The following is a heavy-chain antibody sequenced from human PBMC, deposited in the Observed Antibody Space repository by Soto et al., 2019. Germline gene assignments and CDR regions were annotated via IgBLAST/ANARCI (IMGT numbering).Heavy chain of an antibody. CDR2: TYYRSKWYN. J-gene: IGHJ6*02. D-gene: IGHD6-13*01. V-gene: IGHV6-1*01. Sequence: SQTLSLTCAISGDSVSSNSAAWNWIRQSPSRGLEWLGRTYYRSKWYNDYAVSVKSRITINPDTSKNQFSLQLNSVTPEDTAVYYCARDSLAAAGTLYYYYGMDVWGQGTTVTVSS. CDR1: GDSVSSNSAA. CDR3: ARDSLAAAGTLYYYYGMDV.